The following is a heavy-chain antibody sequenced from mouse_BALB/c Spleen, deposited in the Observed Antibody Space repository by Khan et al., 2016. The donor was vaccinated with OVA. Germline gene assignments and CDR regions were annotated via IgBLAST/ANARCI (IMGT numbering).Heavy chain of an antibody. V-gene: IGHV1-7*01. Sequence: QIQLVQSGAELAKPGASVKMSCKASGYTFTTYWMHWVKQRPGQGLEWIGYINPTSGYTDYNEKFKDRAPLSADKSSSTAYMQLSSLTSEDSAVYYCTRDRIDYWGQGTTLTVSS. CDR2: INPTSGYT. CDR3: TRDRIDY. J-gene: IGHJ2*01. CDR1: GYTFTTYW.